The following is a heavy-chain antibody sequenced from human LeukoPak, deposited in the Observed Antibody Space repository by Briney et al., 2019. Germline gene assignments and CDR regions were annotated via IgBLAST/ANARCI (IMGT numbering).Heavy chain of an antibody. Sequence: ASVKVSCKASGYTFTVYYMYWVRQAPGQGLEWMGRINPNSGDTDYAQNFQGRVTMTRDTSISTAYMELTNLRSDDTAVYYCARGYCSGGTCYLVENWFDPWGQGALVTVSS. J-gene: IGHJ5*02. CDR2: INPNSGDT. CDR3: ARGYCSGGTCYLVENWFDP. D-gene: IGHD2-15*01. V-gene: IGHV1-2*06. CDR1: GYTFTVYY.